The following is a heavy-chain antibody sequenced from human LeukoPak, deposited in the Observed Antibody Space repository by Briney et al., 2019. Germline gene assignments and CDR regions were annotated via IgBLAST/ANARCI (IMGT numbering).Heavy chain of an antibody. CDR1: GFTFNTFN. Sequence: GGSLRLSCAASGFTFNTFNMNWVRQAPGKGLEWVSSITSGGDYIYYADSVKGRFTTSRDNAKNSLSLQLNSLRVEDTAVYYCARGHYDVLAASYKWTPDDWGQGTLVTVSS. CDR2: ITSGGDYI. V-gene: IGHV3-21*01. J-gene: IGHJ4*02. CDR3: ARGHYDVLAASYKWTPDD. D-gene: IGHD3-9*01.